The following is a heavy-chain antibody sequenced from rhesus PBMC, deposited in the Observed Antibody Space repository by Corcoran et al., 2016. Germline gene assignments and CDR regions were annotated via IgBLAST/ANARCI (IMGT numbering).Heavy chain of an antibody. V-gene: IGHV4-127*01. CDR2: IGDNSSNP. CDR1: DYSIRSTSV. CDR3: ARHSDRNYDLDY. Sequence: QVQLQESGPGRVKPSETLSLTSTASDYSIRSTSVWPLLPQPHGKGLELIGYIGDNSSNPNNNPSIKIRVTISKDPAKSQFSPKLTAVTASETAVYYGARHSDRNYDLDYWGQGVLGTVSS. D-gene: IGHD4-23*01. J-gene: IGHJ4*01.